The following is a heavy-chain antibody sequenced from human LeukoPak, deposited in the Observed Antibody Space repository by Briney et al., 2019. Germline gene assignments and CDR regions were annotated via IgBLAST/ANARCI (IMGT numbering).Heavy chain of an antibody. Sequence: SETLSLTCTVSGASITTYYWTWIRQPPGKGLEWIGYMYYSGNTNYNPSLKSRVTISVDPSKNQFSLKLGSVTAADTAVYYCARIVADDYYYYYGMDVWGQGTTVTVTS. V-gene: IGHV4-59*01. CDR3: ARIVADDYYYYYGMDV. J-gene: IGHJ6*02. D-gene: IGHD2-21*01. CDR2: MYYSGNT. CDR1: GASITTYY.